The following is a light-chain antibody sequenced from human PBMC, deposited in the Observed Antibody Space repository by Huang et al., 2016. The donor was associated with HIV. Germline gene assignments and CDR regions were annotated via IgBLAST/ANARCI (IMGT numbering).Light chain of an antibody. CDR2: KSS. V-gene: IGKV1-5*03. CDR3: QQYHDYPWT. J-gene: IGKJ1*01. Sequence: EIQMTQSPPALSASVGDTVIITCRASQNINTWLAWYQQKPGRAPNLLIYKSSSLESGVPPRFSGSGSETEFTLTIRSLQPDDFATYYCQQYHDYPWTFGQGTKVEIK. CDR1: QNINTW.